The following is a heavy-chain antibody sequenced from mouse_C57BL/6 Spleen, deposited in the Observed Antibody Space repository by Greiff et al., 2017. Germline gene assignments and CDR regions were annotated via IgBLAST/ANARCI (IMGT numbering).Heavy chain of an antibody. V-gene: IGHV1-82*01. Sequence: QVQLQQSGPELVKPGASVKISCKASGYAFSSSWMNWVKQRPGKGLEWIGRIYPGDGDTNYNGKFKGKATLTADKSSSTAYMQLSSLTSEDSAVYFCARRALYSNPTDWDFDVWGTGTTVTVSS. D-gene: IGHD2-5*01. CDR2: IYPGDGDT. CDR1: GYAFSSSW. CDR3: ARRALYSNPTDWDFDV. J-gene: IGHJ1*03.